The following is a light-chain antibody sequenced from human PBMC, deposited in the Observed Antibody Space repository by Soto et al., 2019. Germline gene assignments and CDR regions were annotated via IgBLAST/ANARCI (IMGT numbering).Light chain of an antibody. CDR3: SSYADSNSYV. CDR2: EVT. CDR1: SSDVGGYNY. Sequence: SVLTQPASVSGSPGQSITISCTGTSSDVGGYNYVSWYQQHPGKAPKLMIYEVTKRPSGVPDRFSGSKSGNTASPTVSGLQAEDEADYYCSSYADSNSYVFGTGTKVTVL. V-gene: IGLV2-8*01. J-gene: IGLJ1*01.